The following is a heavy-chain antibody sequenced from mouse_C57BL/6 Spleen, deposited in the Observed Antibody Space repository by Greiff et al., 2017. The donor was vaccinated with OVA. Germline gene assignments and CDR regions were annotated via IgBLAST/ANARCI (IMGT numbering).Heavy chain of an antibody. CDR2: IDPSDSYT. D-gene: IGHD2-2*01. Sequence: QVQLQQPGAELVKPGASVKLSCKASGYTFTSYWMQWVKQRPGQGLEWIGEIDPSDSYTNYNQKFKGKATLTVDTSSSTAYMQLSSLTSEDSAVYYCARGGYDVRFAYWGQGTLVTVSA. CDR3: ARGGYDVRFAY. J-gene: IGHJ3*01. CDR1: GYTFTSYW. V-gene: IGHV1-50*01.